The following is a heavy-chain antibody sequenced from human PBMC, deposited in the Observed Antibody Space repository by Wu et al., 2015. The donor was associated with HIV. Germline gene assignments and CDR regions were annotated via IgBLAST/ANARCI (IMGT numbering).Heavy chain of an antibody. CDR1: GYIFTVYY. Sequence: QVQLVQSGTEVVKPGASVNVSCKASGYIFTVYYIHWVRQAPGKGLEWLGWINPNTGGTNSAPKFQGRVTMTRDKSISTAYMELSRLRSEDTAVYYCAREIFDNYGMDVWGQGTTVTVSS. CDR3: AREIFDNYGMDV. J-gene: IGHJ6*02. D-gene: IGHD3-3*01. V-gene: IGHV1-2*02. CDR2: INPNTGGT.